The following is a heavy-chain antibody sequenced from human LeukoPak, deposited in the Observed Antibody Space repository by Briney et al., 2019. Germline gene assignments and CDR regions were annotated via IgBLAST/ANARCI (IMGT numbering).Heavy chain of an antibody. CDR1: GYTFTGYG. J-gene: IGHJ4*02. CDR2: ISAYNGNT. Sequence: ASLKVSCKASGYTFTGYGISWVRQAPGQGLEWMGWISAYNGNTNYAQKLQGRVTMTTDTSTSTAYMELRSLRSDDTAVYYCARDRLGGSYSGWGDYWGQGTLVTVSS. D-gene: IGHD1-26*01. CDR3: ARDRLGGSYSGWGDY. V-gene: IGHV1-18*01.